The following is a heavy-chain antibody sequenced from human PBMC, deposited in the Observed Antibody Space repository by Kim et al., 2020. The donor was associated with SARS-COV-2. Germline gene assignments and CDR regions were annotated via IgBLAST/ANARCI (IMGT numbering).Heavy chain of an antibody. D-gene: IGHD1-26*01. CDR1: GFTFSSYS. J-gene: IGHJ4*02. Sequence: GGSLRLSCAASGFTFSSYSMNWVRQAPGKGLEWVSYISSSSSTIYYADSVKGRFTISRDNAKNSLYLQMNSLRAEDTAVYYCARLLYVGATRGSFDYWGQGTLVTVSS. CDR3: ARLLYVGATRGSFDY. V-gene: IGHV3-48*04. CDR2: ISSSSSTI.